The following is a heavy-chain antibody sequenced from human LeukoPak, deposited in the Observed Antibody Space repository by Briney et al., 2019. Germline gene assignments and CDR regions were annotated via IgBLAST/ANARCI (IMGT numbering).Heavy chain of an antibody. J-gene: IGHJ4*02. D-gene: IGHD6-13*01. V-gene: IGHV4-39*01. CDR2: IYYSGST. CDR1: GGSISSYY. Sequence: SETLSLTCTVSGGSISSYYWSWIRQPPGKGLEWIGSIYYSGSTYYNPSLKSRVTISVDTSKNQFSLKLSSVTAADTAVYYCARHPIPGYSSSWYGFDYWGQGTLVTVSS. CDR3: ARHPIPGYSSSWYGFDY.